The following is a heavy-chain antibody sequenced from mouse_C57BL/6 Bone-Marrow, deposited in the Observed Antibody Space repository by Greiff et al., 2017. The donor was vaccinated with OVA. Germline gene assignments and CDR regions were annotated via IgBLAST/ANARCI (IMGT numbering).Heavy chain of an antibody. Sequence: DVKLVESGGGLVQPGGSLKLSCAASGFTFSDYYMYWVRQTPEKRLEWVAYISNGGGSTYYPDTVKGRFTIPRDNAKNTLYLQMSRLKSEDTAMYYCARPDYYGSSRAMDYWGQGTSVTVSS. CDR1: GFTFSDYY. CDR2: ISNGGGST. J-gene: IGHJ4*01. CDR3: ARPDYYGSSRAMDY. D-gene: IGHD1-1*01. V-gene: IGHV5-12*01.